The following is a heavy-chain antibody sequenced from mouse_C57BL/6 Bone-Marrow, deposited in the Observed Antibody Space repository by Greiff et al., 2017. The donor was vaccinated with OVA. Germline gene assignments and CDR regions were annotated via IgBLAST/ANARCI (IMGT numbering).Heavy chain of an antibody. J-gene: IGHJ2*01. CDR1: GYAFSSSW. CDR3: ASWIPAY. Sequence: VQLQESGPELVKPGASVKISCKASGYAFSSSWMNWVTQRPGQGLEWIGRIYPGDGDTNYNGKFKGKATLTADKSSSTAYMQLSSLTSEDSAVYFCASWIPAYWCQGTTLTVSS. V-gene: IGHV1-82*01. CDR2: IYPGDGDT.